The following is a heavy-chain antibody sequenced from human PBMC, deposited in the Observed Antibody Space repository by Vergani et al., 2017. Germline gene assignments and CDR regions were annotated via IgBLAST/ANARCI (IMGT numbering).Heavy chain of an antibody. J-gene: IGHJ6*03. V-gene: IGHV4-30-2*01. Sequence: QLQLQESGSGLVKPSQTLSLTCAVSGVSISSGGYSWSWIRQPPGKGLEWIGYIYHSGSTYYNPSLKSRVTISVDRSKNQFSLKLSSVTAADTAVYYCARAPSIAARPMHMDVWGKGTTVTVSS. CDR1: GVSISSGGYS. CDR3: ARAPSIAARPMHMDV. D-gene: IGHD6-6*01. CDR2: IYHSGST.